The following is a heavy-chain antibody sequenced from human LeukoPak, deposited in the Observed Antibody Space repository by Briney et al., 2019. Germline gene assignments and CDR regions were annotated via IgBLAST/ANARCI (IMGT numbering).Heavy chain of an antibody. J-gene: IGHJ6*03. CDR3: ARHVYDGSGWWTYAPGSYMDV. D-gene: IGHD3-10*01. CDR1: GGSISSSTYY. V-gene: IGHV4-39*01. CDR2: INHSGST. Sequence: PSETLSLTCTVSGGSISSSTYYWGWIRQPPGKGLEWIGGINHSGSTNYNPSLKSRVTISVDTSKNQFSLKLSSVTAADTAVYYCARHVYDGSGWWTYAPGSYMDVWGKGTTVTISS.